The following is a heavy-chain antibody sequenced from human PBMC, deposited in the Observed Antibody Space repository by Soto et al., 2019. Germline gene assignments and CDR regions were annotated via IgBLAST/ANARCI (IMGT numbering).Heavy chain of an antibody. V-gene: IGHV3-64D*06. CDR1: GFTFSSYA. CDR3: VKGEYYYDSSGYYPFDY. CDR2: ISTNGGST. D-gene: IGHD3-22*01. J-gene: IGHJ4*02. Sequence: PGGSLRLSCSASGFTFSSYAMHWVRQATGKGLEYVSSISTNGGSTHYADSVKGRFTISRDNSKNTQYLQMSSLRADDTAVYYCVKGEYYYDSSGYYPFDYWGQGTLVTVLL.